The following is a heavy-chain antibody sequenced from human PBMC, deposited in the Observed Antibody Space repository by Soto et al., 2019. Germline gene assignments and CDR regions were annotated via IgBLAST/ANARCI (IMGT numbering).Heavy chain of an antibody. D-gene: IGHD3-22*01. CDR1: GYTYISYS. J-gene: IGHJ4*02. Sequence: ASVKVSCKASGYTYISYSMHWVRQAPGQRLEWMGWMNVPTGNTSYAQKFQGRVTITRNTSTSTAYMGLSSLRSEDTAVYYCARDAYDSSGYQYYFDFWGQGILVTVSS. V-gene: IGHV1-3*01. CDR2: MNVPTGNT. CDR3: ARDAYDSSGYQYYFDF.